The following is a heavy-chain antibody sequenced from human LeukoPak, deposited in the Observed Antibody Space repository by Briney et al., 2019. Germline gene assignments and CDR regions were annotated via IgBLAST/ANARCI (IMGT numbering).Heavy chain of an antibody. J-gene: IGHJ5*02. CDR3: ARGGYSSDWYYYFDP. Sequence: GGSLRLSCAASGFTFSSYAMSWVRQAPGKGLEWVSAISGSGGSTYYADSVKGRFTISRDNSKNTLYLQMNTLRAEDTAVYYCARGGYSSDWYYYFDPWGQGTLVTVSS. D-gene: IGHD2-15*01. CDR1: GFTFSSYA. CDR2: ISGSGGST. V-gene: IGHV3-23*01.